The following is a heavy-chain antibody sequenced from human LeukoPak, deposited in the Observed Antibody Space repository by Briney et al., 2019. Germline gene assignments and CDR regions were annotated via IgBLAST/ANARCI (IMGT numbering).Heavy chain of an antibody. D-gene: IGHD6-19*01. V-gene: IGHV3-23*01. CDR1: GFTFTTYA. Sequence: PGGSLRLSCAASGFTFTTYAMNWVRQAPGKGLEWVSAILGGGNTYSAASVKGRFTISRDTSKNTLYLQMNSLRVEDTAVYYCAKDREPDSGWNFDYWGQGTLVSVSS. CDR3: AKDREPDSGWNFDY. CDR2: ILGGGNT. J-gene: IGHJ4*02.